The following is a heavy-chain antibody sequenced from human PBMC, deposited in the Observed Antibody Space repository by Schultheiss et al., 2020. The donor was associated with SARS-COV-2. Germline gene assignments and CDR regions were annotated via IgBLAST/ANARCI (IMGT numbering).Heavy chain of an antibody. CDR3: AKDKLMVRGRFPIYYMDV. V-gene: IGHV3-15*01. Sequence: GGSLRLSCAASGFTFSSYAMHWVRQAPGKGLEWVGRIKSKTDGGTTDYAAPVKGRFTISRDGSKNTLYLQMNSLRAEDTAVYYCAKDKLMVRGRFPIYYMDVWGKGTTVTVSS. CDR1: GFTFSSYA. J-gene: IGHJ6*03. CDR2: IKSKTDGGTT. D-gene: IGHD3-10*01.